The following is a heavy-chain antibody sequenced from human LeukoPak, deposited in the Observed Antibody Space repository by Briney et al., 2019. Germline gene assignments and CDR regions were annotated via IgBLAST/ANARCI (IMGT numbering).Heavy chain of an antibody. J-gene: IGHJ4*02. V-gene: IGHV3-30*18. CDR1: GFTFSSYG. Sequence: GRSLRLSCAASGFTFSSYGMHWVRQGPGKGLEWVAVISPDGSGKFYADSVKGRFTISRDNPMNTPFLQMNSLRGDDTAVYYCAKERGAFSAYDYWGQGTLVTVSS. CDR3: AKERGAFSAYDY. D-gene: IGHD6-19*01. CDR2: ISPDGSGK.